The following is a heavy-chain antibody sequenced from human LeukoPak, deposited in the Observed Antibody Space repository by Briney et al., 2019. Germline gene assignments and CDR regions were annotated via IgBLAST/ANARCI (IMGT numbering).Heavy chain of an antibody. J-gene: IGHJ6*03. Sequence: GGSLRLSCAASGFTFSSYGMHWVRQAPGKGLEWVAFLRYDGGNNYYADSVKGRFTISRDNCKNTLYLQMNSLRAEDTAVYYCAKDREIFGVLTVYYMDVWGKGTTVTVSS. CDR3: AKDREIFGVLTVYYMDV. CDR2: LRYDGGNN. CDR1: GFTFSSYG. V-gene: IGHV3-30*02. D-gene: IGHD3-3*01.